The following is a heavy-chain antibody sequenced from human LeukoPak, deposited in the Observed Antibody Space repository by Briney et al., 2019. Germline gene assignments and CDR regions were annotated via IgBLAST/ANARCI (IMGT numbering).Heavy chain of an antibody. V-gene: IGHV3-23*01. CDR3: AKDKRAVAGLFDY. D-gene: IGHD6-19*01. J-gene: IGHJ4*02. Sequence: PGGSLRLSCAASGFTFSSYAMSWVRQAPGKGLEWVSAISGSGGSIFYAVSVRGRFPIPRENPNNPVYVQMNTERAEDTGVYLFAKDKRAVAGLFDYWGQGTLVTVSS. CDR1: GFTFSSYA. CDR2: ISGSGGSI.